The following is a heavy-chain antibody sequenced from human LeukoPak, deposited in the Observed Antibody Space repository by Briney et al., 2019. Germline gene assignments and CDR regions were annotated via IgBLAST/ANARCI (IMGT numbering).Heavy chain of an antibody. D-gene: IGHD5-12*01. CDR1: GFTFSTYG. J-gene: IGHJ4*02. CDR3: AKDPGYSGYDYGWEEY. CDR2: ISYDGSNK. V-gene: IGHV3-30*18. Sequence: GGTLRLSCAASGFTFSTYGMSWVRQAPGKGLEWVAVISYDGSNKYYADSVKGRFTISRDNSKNTLYLQMNSLRVEDTAVYYCAKDPGYSGYDYGWEEYWGQGTLVTVSS.